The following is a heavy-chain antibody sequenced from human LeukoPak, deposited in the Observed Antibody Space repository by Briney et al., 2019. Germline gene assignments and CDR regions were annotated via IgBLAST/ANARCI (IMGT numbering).Heavy chain of an antibody. D-gene: IGHD4-17*01. CDR3: ARRLRQNLFDP. Sequence: SETLSLTCTVSGVSISSDYWSWIRLPPGKGLEWIGYIYYSGSSNYSPSLKSRVTMSVGTSKNQFSLKLTSVTAADTAVYYCARRLRQNLFDPWGQGTLVTVSS. CDR1: GVSISSDY. V-gene: IGHV4-59*08. J-gene: IGHJ5*02. CDR2: IYYSGSS.